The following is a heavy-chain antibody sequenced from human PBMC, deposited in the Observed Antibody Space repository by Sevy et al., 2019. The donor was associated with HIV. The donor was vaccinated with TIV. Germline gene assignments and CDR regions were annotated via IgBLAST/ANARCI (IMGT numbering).Heavy chain of an antibody. J-gene: IGHJ6*02. CDR1: GFTFSSYG. V-gene: IGHV3-33*01. CDR2: IWYDGSNK. CDR3: ARDRYYGSGCSGMDV. Sequence: GGSLRLSCAASGFTFSSYGMHWVRQAPGKGLEWVAVIWYDGSNKYYADSVKGRFTISRDNSKNTLYLQMNSLRAEDTAVYYCARDRYYGSGCSGMDVWGQGTTVTVSS. D-gene: IGHD3-10*01.